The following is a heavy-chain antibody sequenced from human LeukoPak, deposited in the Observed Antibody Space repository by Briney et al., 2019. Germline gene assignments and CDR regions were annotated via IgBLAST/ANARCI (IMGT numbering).Heavy chain of an antibody. V-gene: IGHV1-46*01. CDR2: INPSGGST. Sequence: ASVKVSCKASGYTFTSYYMHWVRQAPGQGLEWMGIINPSGGSTSYAQKFQGRVTMTRDMSTSTVYMELSSLRSEDTAVYYCARESREYGSSGYYYYMDVWGKGTTVTISS. J-gene: IGHJ6*03. CDR1: GYTFTSYY. CDR3: ARESREYGSSGYYYYMDV. D-gene: IGHD3-22*01.